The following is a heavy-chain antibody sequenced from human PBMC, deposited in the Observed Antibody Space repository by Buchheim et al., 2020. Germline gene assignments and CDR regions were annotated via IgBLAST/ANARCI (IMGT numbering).Heavy chain of an antibody. CDR1: GGSISSYY. D-gene: IGHD2-8*02. J-gene: IGHJ4*02. CDR3: ARDRCTGGVCYLDY. Sequence: QVQLQESGPGLVKPSETLSLTCTVPGGSISSYYWSWIRQPPGKGLEWIGYIFFSGSTNYNPSLKSRVTISADTAKHPLPLKLSSVTAADTAVYYCARDRCTGGVCYLDYWGQGTL. V-gene: IGHV4-59*01. CDR2: IFFSGST.